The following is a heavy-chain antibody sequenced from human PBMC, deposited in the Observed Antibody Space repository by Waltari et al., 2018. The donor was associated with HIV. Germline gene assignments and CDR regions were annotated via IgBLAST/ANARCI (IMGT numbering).Heavy chain of an antibody. D-gene: IGHD6-19*01. CDR3: ARGYSSGWYHY. Sequence: QVQLQQWGAGLLKPSETLSLTCDVYGGSFSGYYWSWIRQPPGKGLEWIGEINHSGSTNYNPSLKSRVTISVDTSKNQFSLKLSSVTAADTAVYYCARGYSSGWYHYWGQGTLVTVSS. J-gene: IGHJ4*02. CDR1: GGSFSGYY. V-gene: IGHV4-34*01. CDR2: INHSGST.